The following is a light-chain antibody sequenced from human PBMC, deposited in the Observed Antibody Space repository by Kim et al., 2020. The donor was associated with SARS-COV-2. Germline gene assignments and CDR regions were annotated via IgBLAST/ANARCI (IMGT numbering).Light chain of an antibody. J-gene: IGLJ2*01. CDR1: KLVDKY. Sequence: VSPAQTASITCSGDKLVDKYACWYQQKPGQSPVLVIYQDSKRPSGIPERFSGSNSGNTATLTISGTQAMDEADYYCQAWDSSTVVFGGGTQLTVL. CDR3: QAWDSSTVV. CDR2: QDS. V-gene: IGLV3-1*01.